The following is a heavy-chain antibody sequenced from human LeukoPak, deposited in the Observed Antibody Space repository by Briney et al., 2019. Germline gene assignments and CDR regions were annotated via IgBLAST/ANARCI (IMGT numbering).Heavy chain of an antibody. CDR2: INAGNGNT. Sequence: ASVKVSCKASRYTFTSYAMHWVRQAPGQRLEWMGWINAGNGNTKYSQKFQGRVTITRDTSASTAYMELSSLRSEDTAVYYCARARYYYDSSVSPFDYWGQGTLVTVSS. J-gene: IGHJ4*02. D-gene: IGHD3-22*01. CDR1: RYTFTSYA. V-gene: IGHV1-3*01. CDR3: ARARYYYDSSVSPFDY.